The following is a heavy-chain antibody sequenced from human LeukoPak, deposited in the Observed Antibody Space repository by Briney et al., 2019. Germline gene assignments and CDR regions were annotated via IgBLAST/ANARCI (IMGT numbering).Heavy chain of an antibody. CDR1: GFTFSSYG. V-gene: IGHV3-30*02. CDR2: IRYDGSNK. J-gene: IGHJ4*02. D-gene: IGHD1-26*01. CDR3: AKGPRSYIVLFDY. Sequence: GGSLRLSCAASGFTFSSYGMHWVRQAPGKGLEWVAFIRYDGSNKYYADSVKGRVTISRDNSKNTLYLQMNSLRAEDTAVYYCAKGPRSYIVLFDYWSQGTLVTVSS.